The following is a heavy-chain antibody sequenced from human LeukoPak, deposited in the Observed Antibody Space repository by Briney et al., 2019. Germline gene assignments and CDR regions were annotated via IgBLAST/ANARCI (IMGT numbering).Heavy chain of an antibody. Sequence: ASVKVSCKASGYTFTSYDINWVRQATGQGLEWMGWMNPNSGNTGYAQKFQGRVTMTRDTSTSTVYMELSSLRSEDTAVYYCAREVHHYDILTGYYAYYFDYWGQGTLVTVSS. V-gene: IGHV1-8*01. CDR1: GYTFTSYD. CDR2: MNPNSGNT. CDR3: AREVHHYDILTGYYAYYFDY. D-gene: IGHD3-9*01. J-gene: IGHJ4*02.